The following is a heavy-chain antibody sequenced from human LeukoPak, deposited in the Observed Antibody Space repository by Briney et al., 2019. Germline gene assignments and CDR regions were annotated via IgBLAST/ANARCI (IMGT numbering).Heavy chain of an antibody. CDR1: GFTXTTYA. Sequence: GASVKVSCKASGFTXTTYAIHWVRQAPGQGLEWMGWITPGGGTNYPQKFQGRVAITWDTSITTAYMDLSRLTSDDTAVYYCARDRYGDGFAHLDYWGQGALVTVSS. CDR3: ARDRYGDGFAHLDY. D-gene: IGHD5-24*01. CDR2: ITPGGGT. V-gene: IGHV1-2*02. J-gene: IGHJ4*02.